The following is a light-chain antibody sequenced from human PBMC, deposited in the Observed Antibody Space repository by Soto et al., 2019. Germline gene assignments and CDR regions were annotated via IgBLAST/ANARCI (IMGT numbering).Light chain of an antibody. J-gene: IGLJ3*02. Sequence: QSALTQPGSVSGSPGQSVTISCTGTSSDVGGYNYVSWYQQHPGKAPKLMIYDVSKWPSGVPDRFSGSKSGNTASLTISGLQAEDEADYYCCSYAGNSLWVFGGGTKVTVL. CDR1: SSDVGGYNY. CDR3: CSYAGNSLWV. CDR2: DVS. V-gene: IGLV2-11*01.